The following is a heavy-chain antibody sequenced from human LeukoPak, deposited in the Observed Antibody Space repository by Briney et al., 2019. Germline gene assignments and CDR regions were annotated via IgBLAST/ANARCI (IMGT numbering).Heavy chain of an antibody. CDR2: INPSGGST. J-gene: IGHJ4*02. V-gene: IGHV1-46*01. Sequence: ASVKVSCKASGYAFTSYYMHWVRQAPGQGLEWMGIINPSGGSTSYAQKFQGRVSMTRDMSTSTVYMELSSLRSEDTALYYCARGILWFGDLDYWGQGTLVTVSS. CDR1: GYAFTSYY. CDR3: ARGILWFGDLDY. D-gene: IGHD3-10*01.